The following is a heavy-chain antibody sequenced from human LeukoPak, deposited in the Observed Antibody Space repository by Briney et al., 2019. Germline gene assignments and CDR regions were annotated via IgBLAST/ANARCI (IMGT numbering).Heavy chain of an antibody. CDR1: EFTFSSHW. D-gene: IGHD6-6*01. CDR3: VRDRPHNCFDP. CDR2: IDNDGTNT. J-gene: IGHJ5*02. Sequence: GGCLRLSCAASEFTFSSHWMHWVRQVPGKGLVYIAYIDNDGTNTNYADFVKGRFTISRDNAKNTLYLQMNSLRVEDTAVYYCVRDRPHNCFDPWGQGTLVTVSS. V-gene: IGHV3-74*01.